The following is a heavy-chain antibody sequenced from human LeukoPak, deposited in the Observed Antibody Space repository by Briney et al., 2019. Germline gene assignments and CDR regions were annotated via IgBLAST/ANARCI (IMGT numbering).Heavy chain of an antibody. CDR3: ARAGHPITIFGVAFDY. D-gene: IGHD3-3*01. CDR1: GFTFSSYA. V-gene: IGHV3-64*01. J-gene: IGHJ4*02. CDR2: ISSNGGST. Sequence: GGSLRLSCAASGFTFSSYAMHWVRQAPGKGLEYVSAISSNGGSTYYANSVKGRFTISRDNSKNTLYLQMGSLRAEDMAVYYCARAGHPITIFGVAFDYWGQGTLVTVSS.